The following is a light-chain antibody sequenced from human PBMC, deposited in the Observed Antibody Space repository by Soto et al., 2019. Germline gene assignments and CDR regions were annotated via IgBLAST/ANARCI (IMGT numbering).Light chain of an antibody. CDR3: QRLNSYPGRFT. Sequence: TQSPSSLSASVGDRVTITCRASQDISIYLAWYQQKPGKAPKLLIYAASTLQSGVPSRFSGSGSGTDFTLTISSLQPEDFATYYCQRLNSYPGRFTFGPGTKVDIK. J-gene: IGKJ3*01. CDR2: AAS. V-gene: IGKV1-9*01. CDR1: QDISIY.